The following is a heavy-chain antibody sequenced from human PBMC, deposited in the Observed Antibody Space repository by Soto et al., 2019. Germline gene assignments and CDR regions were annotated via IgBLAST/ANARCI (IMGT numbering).Heavy chain of an antibody. CDR2: ISSNGGST. CDR1: GFTFSNYA. CDR3: ARYSNSVADY. J-gene: IGHJ4*02. Sequence: ESGGGLVQPGGSLRLSCAASGFTFSNYAMHWVRQAPGKGLEYVSAISSNGGSTYYANSVKGRFTISRDNSKNTLYLQMGSLRAEDMAVYYCARYSNSVADYWGQGTLVTVSS. D-gene: IGHD6-13*01. V-gene: IGHV3-64*01.